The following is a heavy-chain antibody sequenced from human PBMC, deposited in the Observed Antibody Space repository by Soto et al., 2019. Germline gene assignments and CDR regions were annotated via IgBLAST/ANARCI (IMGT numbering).Heavy chain of an antibody. CDR3: VKDKGAAAGFDY. V-gene: IGHV3-30*18. CDR1: GFTFSNNG. CDR2: ISYEGREK. D-gene: IGHD6-13*01. J-gene: IGHJ4*02. Sequence: QVHLVESGGGVVQPGRSLRLSCAASGFTFSNNGMHWVRQAPGKGLEWMGVISYEGREKYYAGSVKGRFNISRDNSKNTLYLQMDTLRAEDTAIYYCVKDKGAAAGFDYWGQGILVTVSS.